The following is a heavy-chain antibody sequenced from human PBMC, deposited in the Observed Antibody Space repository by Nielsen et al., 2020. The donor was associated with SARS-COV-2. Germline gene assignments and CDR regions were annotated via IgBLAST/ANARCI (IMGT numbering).Heavy chain of an antibody. J-gene: IGHJ2*01. CDR3: ARLQDCSSTSCYTYWYFDL. D-gene: IGHD2-2*02. CDR1: GGSFSGYY. V-gene: IGHV4-34*01. CDR2: INVLGST. Sequence: SETLSLTCAVYGGSFSGYYWNWIRQSPGKGLEWIGEINVLGSTNYNPSLKGRVAISADMSRNHFSLQLSSVTAADTAVYYCARLQDCSSTSCYTYWYFDLWGRGTLVTVSS.